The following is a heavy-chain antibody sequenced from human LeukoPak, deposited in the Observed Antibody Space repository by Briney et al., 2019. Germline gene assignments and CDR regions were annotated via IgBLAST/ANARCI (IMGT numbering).Heavy chain of an antibody. D-gene: IGHD1-1*01. Sequence: SVNVSCKASVFTFTSSAVQWVRQARGQGLEWIGWIVVGSGNTNYAQKFQERVAINRDMSTSTAYMELSSLRAEDTAVYYCATDDVTTGTKTALGYWGQGTLVTVSS. CDR3: ATDDVTTGTKTALGY. CDR2: IVVGSGNT. V-gene: IGHV1-58*01. J-gene: IGHJ4*02. CDR1: VFTFTSSA.